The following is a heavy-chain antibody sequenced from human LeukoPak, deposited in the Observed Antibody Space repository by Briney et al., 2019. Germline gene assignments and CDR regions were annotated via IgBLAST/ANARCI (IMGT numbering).Heavy chain of an antibody. CDR3: ARHGDRGGTINGFDP. CDR1: GGSISSSNYY. CDR2: TYYGGST. D-gene: IGHD1-1*01. J-gene: IGHJ5*02. V-gene: IGHV4-39*01. Sequence: SETLSLTCTVSGGSISSSNYYYGWVRQPPGKGLEWIGSTYYGGSTHYNPSLQSRVTVSVDTSKNQFSLKLTSVTAADTAVYFCARHGDRGGTINGFDPWGQGTLVTVSS.